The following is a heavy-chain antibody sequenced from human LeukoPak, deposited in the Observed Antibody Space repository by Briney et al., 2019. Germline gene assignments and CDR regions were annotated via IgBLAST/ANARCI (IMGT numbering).Heavy chain of an antibody. D-gene: IGHD1/OR15-1a*01. CDR2: ISSSGIYA. V-gene: IGHV3-11*03. Sequence: GGFRRFSCAASGFSFGGYEMSWIRQAPGKGLEWLSYISSSGIYANYADSMEGRFTISRDNAKNSLYLQMNNLRAEDTAVYYCARPRASGTTNDAFDIWGQGTMVTVSS. J-gene: IGHJ3*02. CDR1: GFSFGGYE. CDR3: ARPRASGTTNDAFDI.